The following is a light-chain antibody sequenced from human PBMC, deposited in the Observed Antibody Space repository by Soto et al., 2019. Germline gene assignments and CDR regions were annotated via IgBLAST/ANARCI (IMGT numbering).Light chain of an antibody. CDR1: QGISSH. V-gene: IGKV1-9*01. J-gene: IGKJ1*01. Sequence: IQLTQSPSSLSASVGDRVTITCRASQGISSHLAWYQQRPGKAPVLLIYGASNLQSGVPSRFSGSGSGTAFTLTISSLQPEDFATYYCQQYNSYSRTFGQGTKVDIK. CDR3: QQYNSYSRT. CDR2: GAS.